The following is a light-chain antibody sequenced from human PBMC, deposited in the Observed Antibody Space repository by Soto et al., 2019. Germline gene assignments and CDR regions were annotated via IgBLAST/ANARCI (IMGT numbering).Light chain of an antibody. J-gene: IGKJ1*01. CDR1: QSVTSD. CDR3: QQYNNWPWT. V-gene: IGKV3-15*01. Sequence: EIVMTQSPATLSVSPGERATLSCGASQSVTSDLAWYQLKPGQAPRLLIYGASTRATGIPARFSGSGSGTDFTLTISSLQSEDFAVYYCQQYNNWPWTFGQGTKGGYQ. CDR2: GAS.